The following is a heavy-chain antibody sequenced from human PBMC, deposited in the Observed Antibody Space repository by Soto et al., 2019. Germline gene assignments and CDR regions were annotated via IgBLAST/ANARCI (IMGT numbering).Heavy chain of an antibody. CDR3: ARAPWNGLVPAARNFDY. V-gene: IGHV1-18*01. CDR1: GYTFTSYG. D-gene: IGHD2-2*01. J-gene: IGHJ4*02. Sequence: QVQLVQSGAEVKKPGASVKVSCKASGYTFTSYGISWVRQAPGQGLEWMGWISAYNGNTNYAQKLQGRVTMTTDTSTSTAYMERRRRRSDDTAVYYCARAPWNGLVPAARNFDYWGQGTLVTVSS. CDR2: ISAYNGNT.